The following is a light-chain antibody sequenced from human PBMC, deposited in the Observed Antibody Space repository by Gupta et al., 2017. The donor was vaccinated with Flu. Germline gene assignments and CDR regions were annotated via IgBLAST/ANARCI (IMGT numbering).Light chain of an antibody. CDR2: KAS. J-gene: IGKJ1*01. V-gene: IGKV1-5*03. CDR3: QQHHILGR. CDR1: QSVISW. Sequence: DIQMTHSPSTLSAFVGDRFTITCRASQSVISWLAWDQQKPGKAPKLLINKASRGASGVPSRFSGSGEGKEFTLTSSRRQYDDGENYYGQQHHILGRFGPGTKVEIK.